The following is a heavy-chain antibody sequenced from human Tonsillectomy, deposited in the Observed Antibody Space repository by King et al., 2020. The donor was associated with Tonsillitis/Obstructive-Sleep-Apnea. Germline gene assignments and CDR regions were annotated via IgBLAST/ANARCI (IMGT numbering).Heavy chain of an antibody. CDR2: NNHSGST. V-gene: IGHV4-34*01. CDR3: ARELVEATTRDFDY. D-gene: IGHD5-12*01. J-gene: IGHJ4*02. CDR1: GGSFSGYY. Sequence: VQLQQWGAGLLKPSETLSLTCAVYGGSFSGYYWSWIRQPPGKGLEWIGENNHSGSTNYNPSLKSRVTISVATSKNQFSLKLSSVTAADTAVYYCARELVEATTRDFDYWGQGTLVTVSS.